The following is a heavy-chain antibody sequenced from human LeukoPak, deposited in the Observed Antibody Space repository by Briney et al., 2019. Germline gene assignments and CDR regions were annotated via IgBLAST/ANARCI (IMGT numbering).Heavy chain of an antibody. Sequence: ASVKVSCKASGYTFTSYGISWVRQAPGQGPELMGWISVYNGNTNYAQRLQGRVTMTTDTSTSTAYMELRSLRSDDTAVYYCARGYCSGGRCYDILNYQYGMDVWGQGTTVTVSS. V-gene: IGHV1-18*01. CDR1: GYTFTSYG. CDR3: ARGYCSGGRCYDILNYQYGMDV. CDR2: ISVYNGNT. D-gene: IGHD2-15*01. J-gene: IGHJ6*02.